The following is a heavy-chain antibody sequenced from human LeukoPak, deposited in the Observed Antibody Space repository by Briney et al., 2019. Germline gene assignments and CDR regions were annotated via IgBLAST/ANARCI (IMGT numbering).Heavy chain of an antibody. CDR3: AIIPRAAAGPSARSPFHY. V-gene: IGHV3-7*01. CDR1: GFTFSNYW. CDR2: IKQDGSDK. Sequence: GGSLRLSCAASGFTFSNYWMAWVRQAPGKGLEWVANIKQDGSDKYYVDSVKGRFTISRDNTKNSLYLQMNSLRAEDTAVYYCAIIPRAAAGPSARSPFHYWGQGTLVTVSS. J-gene: IGHJ4*02. D-gene: IGHD6-13*01.